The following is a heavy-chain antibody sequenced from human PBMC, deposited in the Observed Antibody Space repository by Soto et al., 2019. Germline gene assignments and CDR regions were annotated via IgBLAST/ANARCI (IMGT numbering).Heavy chain of an antibody. D-gene: IGHD3-10*01. CDR2: MNPNSGNT. V-gene: IGHV1-8*01. CDR3: ARGRRSGSYYTPWFDP. J-gene: IGHJ5*02. CDR1: GYTFTSYD. Sequence: QVQLVQSGAEVKKPGASVKVSCKASGYTFTSYDINWVRQATGQGLEWMGWMNPNSGNTGYAQKFQGRVTMTRNTSISTAYMELSSLRSDDTAVYYGARGRRSGSYYTPWFDPWGQGTLVTVSS.